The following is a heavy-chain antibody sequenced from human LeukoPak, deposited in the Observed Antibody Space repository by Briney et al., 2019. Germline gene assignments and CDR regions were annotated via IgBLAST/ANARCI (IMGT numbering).Heavy chain of an antibody. CDR2: ISAYNGYT. CDR1: GYTFTNFP. Sequence: GASEKVSCKASGYTFTNFPIGWVRQAPGQGLEWMGWISAYNGYTKYAPSLQGRVTMTTDTSTSTAYMQLRSLRSDDTAMYYCARVGGNYEGLIDYWGQGTLVTVSS. CDR3: ARVGGNYEGLIDY. J-gene: IGHJ4*02. V-gene: IGHV1-18*01. D-gene: IGHD1-26*01.